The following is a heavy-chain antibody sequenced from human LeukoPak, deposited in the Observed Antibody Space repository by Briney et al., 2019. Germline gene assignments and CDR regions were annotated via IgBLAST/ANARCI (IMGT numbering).Heavy chain of an antibody. CDR3: ARGRRYSSSWYRMLWAFDY. J-gene: IGHJ4*02. D-gene: IGHD6-13*01. Sequence: SETLSLTCAVSGGSISTYFWSWIRQAPGKGLEWIGNIHTIEKTNYNPSLKSRVSLSLDTSKKQFSLKLSSVTAADTAVYYCARGRRYSSSWYRMLWAFDYWGQGTLVTVSS. CDR1: GGSISTYF. CDR2: IHTIEKT. V-gene: IGHV4-59*01.